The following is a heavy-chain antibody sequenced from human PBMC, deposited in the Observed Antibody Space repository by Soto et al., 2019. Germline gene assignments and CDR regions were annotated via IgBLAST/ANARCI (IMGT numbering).Heavy chain of an antibody. V-gene: IGHV1-69*01. CDR1: GGPFSSYA. J-gene: IGHJ6*02. CDR3: ARSQGSSTSLEIYYYYYYGMDV. CDR2: IIPISETT. Sequence: QAQLVQSGAEVKKPGSSVKVSCKASGGPFSSYAISWARQAPGQGLEWMGGIIPISETTNYAQKFQGRVTITADESKSTAYMELSSLRSEDTAVYCCARSQGSSTSLEIYYYYYYGMDVWGQGTTVTVSS. D-gene: IGHD2-2*01.